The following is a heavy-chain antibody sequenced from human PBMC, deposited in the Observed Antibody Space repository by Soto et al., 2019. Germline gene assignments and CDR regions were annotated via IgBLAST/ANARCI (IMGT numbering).Heavy chain of an antibody. V-gene: IGHV1-69*13. J-gene: IGHJ4*02. D-gene: IGHD2-2*01. CDR1: GGTFSSYA. CDR2: IIPIFGTA. CDR3: ARDTVGYCSSTSCYPL. Sequence: ASVKVSCKASGGTFSSYAISWVRQAPGQGLEWMGGIIPIFGTANYAQKFQGRVTITADESTSTAYMELSSLRSEDTAVYYCARDTVGYCSSTSCYPLWGQGTLVTVS.